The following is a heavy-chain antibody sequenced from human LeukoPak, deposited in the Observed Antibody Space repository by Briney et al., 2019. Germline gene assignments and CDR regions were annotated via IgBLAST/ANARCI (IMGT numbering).Heavy chain of an antibody. CDR1: GYTFTKYA. CDR2: ISAYNGNT. J-gene: IGHJ4*02. Sequence: ASVKVSCKASGYTFTKYAMNWVRQAPGQGLEWMGWISAYNGNTNYAQKLQGGVTMTTDTSTSTAYMELRSLRSDDTAVYYCARDGGWGYCSSTSCSHFDYWGQGTLVTVSS. D-gene: IGHD2-2*01. CDR3: ARDGGWGYCSSTSCSHFDY. V-gene: IGHV1-18*01.